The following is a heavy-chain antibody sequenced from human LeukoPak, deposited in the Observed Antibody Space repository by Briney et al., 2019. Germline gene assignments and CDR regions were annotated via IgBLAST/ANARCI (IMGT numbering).Heavy chain of an antibody. D-gene: IGHD3-22*01. V-gene: IGHV3-21*01. J-gene: IGHJ4*02. Sequence: KPGGSLRLSCAGSGYSFGSHSMNWVRQAPGKGLEWVSSISSISHYTYYADSVKGRFTISRDNAKNPLYLQMNSLRAEDTALYYCTRDYYDSSGLPFDYWGQGTLVTVSS. CDR3: TRDYYDSSGLPFDY. CDR2: ISSISHYT. CDR1: GYSFGSHS.